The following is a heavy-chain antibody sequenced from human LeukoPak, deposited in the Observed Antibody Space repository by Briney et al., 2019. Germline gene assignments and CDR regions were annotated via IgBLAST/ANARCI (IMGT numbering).Heavy chain of an antibody. Sequence: GGSLRLSCAASGFTFSSYSMNWVRQAPGKGLEWVGRIKSKTDGGTTDYAAPVKGRFTISRDDSKNTLYLQMNSLKTEDTAVYYCTTDLYYYDSSGYTEYYYYYYMDVWGKGTTVTISS. CDR2: IKSKTDGGTT. CDR1: GFTFSSYS. V-gene: IGHV3-15*01. J-gene: IGHJ6*03. CDR3: TTDLYYYDSSGYTEYYYYYYMDV. D-gene: IGHD3-22*01.